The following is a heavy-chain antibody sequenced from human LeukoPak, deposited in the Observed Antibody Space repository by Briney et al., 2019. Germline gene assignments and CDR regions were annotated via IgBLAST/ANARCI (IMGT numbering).Heavy chain of an antibody. V-gene: IGHV3-9*01. J-gene: IGHJ6*03. CDR3: AKDSQPYFYYYMDV. CDR1: GFTFNDYA. CDR2: IRWDGGVE. Sequence: PGRSLRLSCSASGFTFNDYAMHWVRQAPGKGLEWVAGIRWDGGVEEYAESVKGRFTISRDNDKNSLFLQMRRLRGEDAALYYCAKDSQPYFYYYMDVWGKGTRVIVAS. D-gene: IGHD3-9*01.